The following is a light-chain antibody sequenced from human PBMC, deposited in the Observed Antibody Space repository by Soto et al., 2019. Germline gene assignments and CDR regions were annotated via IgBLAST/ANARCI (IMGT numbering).Light chain of an antibody. CDR1: QVITTS. Sequence: DIRMTQSPSSLSASLGDRITITCQASQVITTSLSWFQQRPGKAPRLLIFDASYLEAGVPSRFSGSGSGTDFSVAISSLQPEDIATYYCHQYDSLPYTFGQGTKLEIK. V-gene: IGKV1-33*01. J-gene: IGKJ2*01. CDR3: HQYDSLPYT. CDR2: DAS.